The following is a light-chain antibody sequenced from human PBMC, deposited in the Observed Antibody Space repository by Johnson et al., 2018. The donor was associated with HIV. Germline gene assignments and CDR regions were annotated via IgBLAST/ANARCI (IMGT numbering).Light chain of an antibody. CDR1: SSNIGNNY. V-gene: IGLV1-51*02. CDR3: GTWDSSLGGV. J-gene: IGLJ1*01. CDR2: ENN. Sequence: QSVLTQPPSVSAAPGQKVTISCSGSSSNIGNNYVSWYQQLPGTAPKLLIYENNMRPSGIPDRFSGSKSGTSATLGIAGLQTGDEADYYCGTWDSSLGGVFGTGTKVTVL.